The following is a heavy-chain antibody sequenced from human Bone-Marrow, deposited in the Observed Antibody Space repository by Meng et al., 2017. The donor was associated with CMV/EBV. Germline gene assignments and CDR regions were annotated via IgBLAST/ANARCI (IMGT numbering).Heavy chain of an antibody. D-gene: IGHD6-25*01. CDR3: ARGAAAFP. J-gene: IGHJ5*02. Sequence: SCSVSGGSISSDGYFWTWIRQHPGKGLEWIGYLHYSGTTSYNPSLKSRVTISADMSKNQFSLKLTSVTAADTAVYYCARGAAAFPWGRGTLVTVSS. CDR1: GGSISSDGYF. CDR2: LHYSGTT. V-gene: IGHV4-31*02.